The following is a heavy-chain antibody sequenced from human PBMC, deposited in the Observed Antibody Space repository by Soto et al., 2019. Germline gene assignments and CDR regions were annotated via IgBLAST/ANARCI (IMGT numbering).Heavy chain of an antibody. J-gene: IGHJ6*02. CDR3: ARGLRFLESYLYYYYGRDV. CDR1: GHTLTEFS. CDR2: ISAYNGNT. V-gene: IGHV1-18*01. Sequence: ASVKVSCKISGHTLTEFSIHWVRQAPGKGLEWMGWISAYNGNTNYAQKLQGRVTMTTDTSTSTAYMELRSLRSDDTAVYYCARGLRFLESYLYYYYGRDVWGQGTTGTVS. D-gene: IGHD3-3*01.